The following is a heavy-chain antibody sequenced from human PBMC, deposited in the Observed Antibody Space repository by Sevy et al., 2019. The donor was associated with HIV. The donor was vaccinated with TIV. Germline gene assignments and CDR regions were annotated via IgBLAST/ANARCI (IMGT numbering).Heavy chain of an antibody. CDR3: ARDRPTLNYHASSGYSYYFDS. V-gene: IGHV3-21*01. J-gene: IGHJ4*02. Sequence: EGSLRLSCAASGFTFSSYNMNWVHQAPGKGLEWISSITGESSYMYDADSVKGRFTISRDNAKNSLYLHMNGLRAEDTAVYYCARDRPTLNYHASSGYSYYFDSWGQGTLVTVSS. D-gene: IGHD3-22*01. CDR2: ITGESSYM. CDR1: GFTFSSYN.